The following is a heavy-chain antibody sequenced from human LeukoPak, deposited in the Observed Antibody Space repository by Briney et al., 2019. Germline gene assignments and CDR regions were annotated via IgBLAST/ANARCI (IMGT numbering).Heavy chain of an antibody. Sequence: GGSLRLSCAASGFTFSSYWMSWVRQAPGKGLEWVANIKQDGSEKYYVDSVKGRFTISRDNAKNSLYLQMNSLRAEDTAVYYCARASPRTAYYMDVWGKGTTVTVSS. V-gene: IGHV3-7*01. D-gene: IGHD1-14*01. CDR2: IKQDGSEK. CDR1: GFTFSSYW. J-gene: IGHJ6*03. CDR3: ARASPRTAYYMDV.